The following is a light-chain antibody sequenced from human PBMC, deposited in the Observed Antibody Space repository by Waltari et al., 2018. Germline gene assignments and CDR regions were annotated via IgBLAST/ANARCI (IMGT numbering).Light chain of an antibody. V-gene: IGLV2-8*01. J-gene: IGLJ1*01. Sequence: QSALTQPPSASGSPGQSVTISCTGTSGDIGTYDHVSWYQQHPGKAPKVIVYAVTKRPQGVPDRFSGSKSGDTAFLTVSGLQAEDEADYYCSSYAGNYIYVFGTGTEVTVL. CDR3: SSYAGNYIYV. CDR1: SGDIGTYDH. CDR2: AVT.